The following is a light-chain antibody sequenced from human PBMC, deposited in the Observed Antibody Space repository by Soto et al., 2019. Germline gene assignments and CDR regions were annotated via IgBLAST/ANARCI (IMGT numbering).Light chain of an antibody. CDR3: IKTLQTPLT. CDR2: LAS. V-gene: IGKV2-28*01. J-gene: IGKJ4*01. CDR1: HSLLHINGYNY. Sequence: DIVVTQSPLSLPVTPGEQASISCRSSHSLLHINGYNYLDWYLQKTGQSPQILIYLASNRASGVPARLSGSGSGTDFKLKISRVEAEDFGVYYCIKTLQTPLTCGGGTKVDIK.